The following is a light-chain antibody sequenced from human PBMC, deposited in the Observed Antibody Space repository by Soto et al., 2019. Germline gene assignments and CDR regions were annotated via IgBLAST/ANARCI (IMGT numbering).Light chain of an antibody. CDR1: QSVSSN. CDR2: GAS. Sequence: EIVMTQSPATLSVSPGERATLSCRASQSVSSNLAWYQQKSGQAPRLLIYGASNRATGIPARFSGSGSGTDFTLTISSLEPEDFAVYYCQQRSNWPHTFGGGTKVDIK. V-gene: IGKV3-11*01. CDR3: QQRSNWPHT. J-gene: IGKJ4*01.